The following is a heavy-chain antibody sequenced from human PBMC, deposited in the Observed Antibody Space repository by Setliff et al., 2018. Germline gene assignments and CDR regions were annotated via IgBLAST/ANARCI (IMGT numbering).Heavy chain of an antibody. V-gene: IGHV4-39*01. CDR2: IYYSGST. CDR3: ARHGRLGSSWYGGSGYYYYYMDV. D-gene: IGHD6-13*01. CDR1: GGSISSSSYY. Sequence: SETLSLTCTVSGGSISSSSYYWGWIRQPPGKGLEWIGSIYYSGSTYYNPSLKSRLTISVDTSKNQFSLTLSSVTAADTAVYYCARHGRLGSSWYGGSGYYYYYMDVWGKGTTVTVSS. J-gene: IGHJ6*03.